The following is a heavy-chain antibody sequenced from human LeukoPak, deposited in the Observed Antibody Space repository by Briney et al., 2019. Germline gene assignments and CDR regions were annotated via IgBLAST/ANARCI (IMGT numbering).Heavy chain of an antibody. Sequence: SQTLSLTSTVSGGSISSGGYYWSCIRQHPGRGLEWIGYIYYSGSTYYNPSLKSRVTISVDTSKNQFSLKLSSVTAADTAVYYCARRGVTQKYFDYWGQGTLVTVSS. J-gene: IGHJ4*02. CDR2: IYYSGST. V-gene: IGHV4-31*03. CDR1: GGSISSGGYY. CDR3: ARRGVTQKYFDY. D-gene: IGHD3-10*01.